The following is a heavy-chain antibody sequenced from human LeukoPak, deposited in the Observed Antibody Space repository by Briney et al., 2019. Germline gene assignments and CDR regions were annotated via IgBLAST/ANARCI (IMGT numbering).Heavy chain of an antibody. CDR3: ARQFIGGNSFDY. CDR1: GGSISSSSYY. D-gene: IGHD4-23*01. V-gene: IGHV4-39*01. CDR2: IYYSGST. J-gene: IGHJ4*02. Sequence: PSETLSLTCTVSGGSISSSSYYWGWIRQPPGKGLEWIGSIYYSGSTYYNPSLKSRVTISVDTSKNQFSLKLSSVTAADTTVYYCARQFIGGNSFDYWGQGTLVTVSS.